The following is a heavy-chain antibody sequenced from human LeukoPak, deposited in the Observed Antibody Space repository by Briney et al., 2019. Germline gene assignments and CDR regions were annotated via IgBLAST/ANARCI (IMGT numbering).Heavy chain of an antibody. Sequence: RSGGSLRLSCAASGFTFSSYAMSWVRQAPGKGLEWVSAISGSGGSTYYADSVKGRFTISRDNSKNTLYLQMNSLRAEDTAVYYCARDRAAGTNYYYYGMDVWGQGTTVTVSS. CDR1: GFTFSSYA. V-gene: IGHV3-23*01. CDR3: ARDRAAGTNYYYYGMDV. CDR2: ISGSGGST. D-gene: IGHD6-13*01. J-gene: IGHJ6*02.